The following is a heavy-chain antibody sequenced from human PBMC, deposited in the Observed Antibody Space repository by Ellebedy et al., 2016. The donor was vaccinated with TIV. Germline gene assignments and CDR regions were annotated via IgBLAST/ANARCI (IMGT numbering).Heavy chain of an antibody. D-gene: IGHD2/OR15-2a*01. Sequence: AASVKVSCKASGYAFTGHYIHWVRQAPGQGLEWMGWVNPYAGDTRYAPKFQGRVTITRDTSITTAYMDLGRLTSDDTAIYYCARGGFHFDYWGQGTLVTVSS. CDR3: ARGGFHFDY. J-gene: IGHJ4*02. CDR2: VNPYAGDT. V-gene: IGHV1-2*02. CDR1: GYAFTGHY.